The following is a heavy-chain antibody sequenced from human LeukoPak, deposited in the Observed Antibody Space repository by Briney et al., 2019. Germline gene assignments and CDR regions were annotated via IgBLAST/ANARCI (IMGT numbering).Heavy chain of an antibody. CDR3: ASGYDYEDDY. D-gene: IGHD4-17*01. CDR1: GGTFSSYA. Sequence: GASVKVSCKASGGTFSSYAISWVRQAPGQGLEWMGRIIPIFGTANYAQKFQGRVTITTDESTSTAYMELSSLRSEDTAVYYCASGYDYEDDYWGQGILVTVSS. V-gene: IGHV1-69*05. J-gene: IGHJ4*02. CDR2: IIPIFGTA.